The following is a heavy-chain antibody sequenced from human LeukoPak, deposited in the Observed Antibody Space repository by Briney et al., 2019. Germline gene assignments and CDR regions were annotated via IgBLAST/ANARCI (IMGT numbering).Heavy chain of an antibody. CDR1: GFTFYDYA. D-gene: IGHD3-22*01. CDR2: ISWNRGSV. Sequence: SLRLSCAAPGFTFYDYAMLWLRQAPGKGLEWVSGISWNRGSVGYADSVKGRFTIYKDNAKNSLYLQMNSLRAEHTALYYCAKANYYDSSGWIGYWGQGTLVTVSS. CDR3: AKANYYDSSGWIGY. J-gene: IGHJ4*02. V-gene: IGHV3-9*01.